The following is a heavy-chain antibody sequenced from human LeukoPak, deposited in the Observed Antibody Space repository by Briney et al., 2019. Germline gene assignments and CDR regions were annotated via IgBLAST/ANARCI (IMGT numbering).Heavy chain of an antibody. CDR3: AKATGYLL. CDR2: ISNSDGTT. J-gene: IGHJ4*02. D-gene: IGHD1-14*01. Sequence: PGGSLRLSCAVSGFTFSSYAMSWVRQAPGKGLEWVSTISNSDGTTYYADSVKGRYTISRGDSENTLSLQMNSLRAEDTAVYYCAKATGYLLWGQGTLVTVSS. CDR1: GFTFSSYA. V-gene: IGHV3-23*01.